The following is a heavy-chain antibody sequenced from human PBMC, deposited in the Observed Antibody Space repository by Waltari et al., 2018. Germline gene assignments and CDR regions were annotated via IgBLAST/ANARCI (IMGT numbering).Heavy chain of an antibody. CDR2: TYYRSQWRN. Sequence: QVQLQQSGPGLVKPSQPLPLTCAVSGDSLFTTSVAWNWIRQSPSRGLEWLGRTYYRSQWRNDYALSVKGRITVNPDTSKNHFSLQLDSVTPDDTAVYYCARGKFTAFDIWGQGTMVTVSS. CDR1: GDSLFTTSVA. J-gene: IGHJ3*02. CDR3: ARGKFTAFDI. V-gene: IGHV6-1*01.